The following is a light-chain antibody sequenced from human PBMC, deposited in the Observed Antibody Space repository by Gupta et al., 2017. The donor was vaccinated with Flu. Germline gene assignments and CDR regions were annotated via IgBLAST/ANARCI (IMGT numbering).Light chain of an antibody. CDR1: SSNIGSNY. CDR2: RNN. J-gene: IGLJ3*02. CDR3: AAGDASRSGWV. V-gene: IGLV1-47*01. Sequence: SVLTQPPSASGPPGQRVTISCSGSSSNIGSNYVYWYQQHPGTAPKLLIYRNNQRHSGVPERFSGTTYGTSAAVAISGPRAEEEADYYCAAGDASRSGWVFGGGTKLTVL.